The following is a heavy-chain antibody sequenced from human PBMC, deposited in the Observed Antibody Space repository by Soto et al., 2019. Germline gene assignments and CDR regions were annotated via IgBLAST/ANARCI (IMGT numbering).Heavy chain of an antibody. D-gene: IGHD3-22*01. J-gene: IGHJ6*03. Sequence: GSLRLSCAASGFTFSSYAMSWVRQAPGKGLEWVSAISGSGGSTYYADSVKGRFTISRDNSKNTLYLQMNSLRAEDTAVYYCAKDLFSDSYYYMDVWGKGTTVTVSS. CDR3: AKDLFSDSYYYMDV. V-gene: IGHV3-23*01. CDR2: ISGSGGST. CDR1: GFTFSSYA.